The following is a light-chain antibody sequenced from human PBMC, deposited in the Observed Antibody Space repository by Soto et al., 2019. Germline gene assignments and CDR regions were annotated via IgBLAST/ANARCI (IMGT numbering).Light chain of an antibody. Sequence: QYALTQPPSVSGSPGQSVTISCIGTSSDVGGYNRVSWYQQPPGTAPKLVIYEVFNRPSGVPDRFSGSKSGNTASLTISGRQAEDDADYFCSSPTSSSTWVFGGGTKLTVL. CDR1: SSDVGGYNR. J-gene: IGLJ3*02. V-gene: IGLV2-18*02. CDR2: EVF. CDR3: SSPTSSSTWV.